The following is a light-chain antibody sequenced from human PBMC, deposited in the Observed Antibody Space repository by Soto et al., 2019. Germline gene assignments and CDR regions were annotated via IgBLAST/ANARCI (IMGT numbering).Light chain of an antibody. CDR2: SSY. CDR1: SSNIGSNT. J-gene: IGLJ7*01. V-gene: IGLV1-44*01. CDR3: AAWDDSLKAI. Sequence: QAVVTQSPSASGTPGQRVTISCSGSSSNIGSNTVNWYQQFPGTAPRLLIYSSYQRPSGVPDRFSGSQSGTSASLAISGLQSDDEADYYCAAWDDSLKAIFGGGTQLTVL.